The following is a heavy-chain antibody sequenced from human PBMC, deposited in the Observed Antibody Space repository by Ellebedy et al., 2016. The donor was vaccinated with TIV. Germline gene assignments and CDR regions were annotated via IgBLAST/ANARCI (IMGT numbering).Heavy chain of an antibody. D-gene: IGHD1-26*01. V-gene: IGHV3-48*02. Sequence: GGSLRLSCAATGFTFSSYSMNWVRQAPGKGPEWVSYISSGITTTYYADSVKGRFTISRDNAKNSLYLQMNSLRDEDTAVYYCARDGNSVGGTYWYFDLWGRGALVTVSA. J-gene: IGHJ2*01. CDR1: GFTFSSYS. CDR3: ARDGNSVGGTYWYFDL. CDR2: ISSGITTT.